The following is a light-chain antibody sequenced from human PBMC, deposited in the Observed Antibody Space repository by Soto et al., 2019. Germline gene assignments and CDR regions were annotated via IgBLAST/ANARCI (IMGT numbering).Light chain of an antibody. V-gene: IGKV1-39*01. Sequence: DIQMTQSPSSLSASVGDRVTITCRASQSISSYLNWYQQKPEKAPKLLIYGASSLQSGVPSRFSGSVSGTDFTLTISSLQPEDFATYYCQQSYSTPRTFGQGTKVEIK. CDR2: GAS. J-gene: IGKJ1*01. CDR3: QQSYSTPRT. CDR1: QSISSY.